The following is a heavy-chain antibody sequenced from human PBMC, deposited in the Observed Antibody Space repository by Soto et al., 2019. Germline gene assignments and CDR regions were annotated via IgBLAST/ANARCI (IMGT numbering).Heavy chain of an antibody. CDR1: GYTFTSYG. Sequence: ASVKVSCKASGYTFTSYGISWVRQAPGQGLEWMGWISAYNGNTNYAQKLQGRVTMTTDTSTSTAYMELRSLRSDDTAVYYCARSGGYCSSTSCYGDAFDIWGQGTMVTVSS. J-gene: IGHJ3*02. CDR2: ISAYNGNT. CDR3: ARSGGYCSSTSCYGDAFDI. V-gene: IGHV1-18*01. D-gene: IGHD2-2*03.